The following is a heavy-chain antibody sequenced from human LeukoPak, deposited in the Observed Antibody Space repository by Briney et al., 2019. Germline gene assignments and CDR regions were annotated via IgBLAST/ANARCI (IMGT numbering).Heavy chain of an antibody. Sequence: GGSLRLSCAASGFTFSDYYMSWIRQAPGKGLEWVSYVSSSGSTIYYADSVKGRFTISRDNAKNSLYLQMNSLRDEVTAVYYCARDVDTAMVTTFYYWGQGTLVTVSS. D-gene: IGHD5-18*01. CDR3: ARDVDTAMVTTFYY. CDR2: VSSSGSTI. V-gene: IGHV3-11*04. CDR1: GFTFSDYY. J-gene: IGHJ4*02.